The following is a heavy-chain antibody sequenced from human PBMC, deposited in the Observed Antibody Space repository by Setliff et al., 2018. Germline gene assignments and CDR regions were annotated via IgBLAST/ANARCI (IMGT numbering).Heavy chain of an antibody. CDR2: IIPMFDTG. CDR1: GGTFGSSA. D-gene: IGHD3-22*01. Sequence: SVKVSCKASGGTFGSSALSWVRQAPGQGLEWMGGIIPMFDTGIYAEKFQGRVTLSADESTSTVYMELTRLRPEDTAIYYCERDKADYYDRSGYSGASDVWGQGTMVTVSS. V-gene: IGHV1-69*13. CDR3: ERDKADYYDRSGYSGASDV. J-gene: IGHJ3*01.